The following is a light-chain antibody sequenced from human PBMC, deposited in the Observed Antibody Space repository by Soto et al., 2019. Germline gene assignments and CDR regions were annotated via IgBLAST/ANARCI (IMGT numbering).Light chain of an antibody. J-gene: IGKJ3*01. Sequence: DIQMTQSPSTLSASVGDRVTITCRASQSISSWLAWYQQKPGKAPKLLIYKASSLESGVPSRFSGSGSGTEFTLTISSLQPDDFATYYCQQYNSYSGTFGPGTKVDI. CDR2: KAS. CDR3: QQYNSYSGT. V-gene: IGKV1-5*03. CDR1: QSISSW.